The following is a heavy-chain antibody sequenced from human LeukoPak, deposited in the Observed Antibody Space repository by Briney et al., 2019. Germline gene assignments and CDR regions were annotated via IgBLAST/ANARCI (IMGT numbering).Heavy chain of an antibody. Sequence: SETLSLTCAVYGGSFSGYYWSWIRQPPGKGLEWIGEINHSGSTNSNPSLKSRVTISVDTSKNQFSLKLSSVTAADTAMYYCARRLLGYCSGGSCYSGYFQHWGQGTLVTVSS. CDR1: GGSFSGYY. J-gene: IGHJ1*01. CDR2: INHSGST. D-gene: IGHD2-15*01. CDR3: ARRLLGYCSGGSCYSGYFQH. V-gene: IGHV4-34*01.